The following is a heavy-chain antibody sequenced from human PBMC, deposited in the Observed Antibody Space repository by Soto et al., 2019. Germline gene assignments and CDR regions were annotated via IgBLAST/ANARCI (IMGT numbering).Heavy chain of an antibody. CDR1: GYTFTSYD. D-gene: IGHD2-2*01. Sequence: GASVKVSCKASGYTFTSYDINWVRQAAGQGLEWMGWMNPNSGNTGYAQKFQGRVTMTRNTSISTAYMELSSLRSEDTAVYYCARDTRRYCSSTSCYSPLGYWGQGTLVTVSS. J-gene: IGHJ4*02. CDR2: MNPNSGNT. V-gene: IGHV1-8*01. CDR3: ARDTRRYCSSTSCYSPLGY.